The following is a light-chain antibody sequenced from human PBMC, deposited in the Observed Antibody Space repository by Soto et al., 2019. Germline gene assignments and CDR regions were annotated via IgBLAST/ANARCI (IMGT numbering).Light chain of an antibody. J-gene: IGLJ2*01. Sequence: QSALTQPAYVSGSHGQSITISCTGTSSDVGGYNYVSWYQQHPGKAPKLMIYDVSNRPSGVSNRFSGSKSGNTASLTISGLQAEDEADYYCSSYTSSSTYVVFGGGTKLTVL. CDR2: DVS. V-gene: IGLV2-14*01. CDR3: SSYTSSSTYVV. CDR1: SSDVGGYNY.